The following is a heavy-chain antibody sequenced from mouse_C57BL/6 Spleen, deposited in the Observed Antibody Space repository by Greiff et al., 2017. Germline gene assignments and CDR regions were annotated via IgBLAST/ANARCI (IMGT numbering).Heavy chain of an antibody. Sequence: QVQLQQPGAELVRPGSSVKLSCKASGYTFTSYWMDWVKQRPGQGLEWIGNIYPSDSETNYNQKFKDKATLTVDKSSSTAYMLLSSLTSEGSAGYYCARRSNYGAMDYWGQGTSVTVSS. CDR1: GYTFTSYW. D-gene: IGHD2-5*01. V-gene: IGHV1-61*01. CDR3: ARRSNYGAMDY. J-gene: IGHJ4*01. CDR2: IYPSDSET.